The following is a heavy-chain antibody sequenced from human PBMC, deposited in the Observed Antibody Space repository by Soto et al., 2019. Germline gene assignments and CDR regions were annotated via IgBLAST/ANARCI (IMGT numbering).Heavy chain of an antibody. CDR1: GHTLTELS. CDR2: VDPEDGET. V-gene: IGHV1-24*01. CDR3: ETVAGWVPLFYQRLEG. J-gene: IGHJ6*01. D-gene: IGHD2-2*01. Sequence: QVKLVQSGAEVKKPGAAVKVSCKVSGHTLTELSMHWGRQTPGKGPEGMGGVDPEDGETIYAQKFQGRVTMTEDTCTGSDYMELRRLRSDDTAVYYCETVAGWVPLFYQRLEGWGHGPTVTVSP.